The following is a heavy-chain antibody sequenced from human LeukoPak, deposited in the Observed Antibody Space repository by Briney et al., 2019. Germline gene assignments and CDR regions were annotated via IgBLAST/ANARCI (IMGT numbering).Heavy chain of an antibody. V-gene: IGHV3-66*01. CDR3: ASPRDRARFGPGDAFDI. D-gene: IGHD3-10*01. CDR2: IYSGGST. J-gene: IGHJ3*02. CDR1: GFTVSSNY. Sequence: AGGSLRLSCAASGFTVSSNYMSWVRQAPGKGLEWVSVIYSGGSTYYADSVKGRFTISRDNSKNTLYLQMNSLRAEDTAVYYRASPRDRARFGPGDAFDIWGQGTMVTVSS.